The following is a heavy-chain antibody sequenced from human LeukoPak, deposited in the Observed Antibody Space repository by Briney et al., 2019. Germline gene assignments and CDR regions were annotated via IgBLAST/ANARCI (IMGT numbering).Heavy chain of an antibody. CDR3: ARDLGMVRGVMYGMDV. CDR2: IYYSGST. J-gene: IGHJ6*04. CDR1: GGSISSYY. D-gene: IGHD3-10*01. V-gene: IGHV4-59*01. Sequence: PSEILSLTCTVSGGSISSYYWSWIRQPPGKGLEWIGYIYYSGSTNYNPSLKSRVTISVDTSKNQFSLKLSSVTAADTAVYYCARDLGMVRGVMYGMDVWGKGTTVTVSS.